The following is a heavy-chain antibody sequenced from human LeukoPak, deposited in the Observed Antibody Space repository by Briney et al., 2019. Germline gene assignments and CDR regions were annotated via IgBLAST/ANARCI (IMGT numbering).Heavy chain of an antibody. CDR2: IYYSGST. J-gene: IGHJ3*02. V-gene: IGHV4-39*07. CDR3: ASHSGDYVMGAFDI. Sequence: SETLSLTCTVSGGSISSSSYYWGWIRQPPGKGLEWIGSIYYSGSTYYNPSLKSRVTISVDTSKNQFSLKLSSVTAADTAVYYCASHSGDYVMGAFDIWGQGTMVTVSS. D-gene: IGHD4-17*01. CDR1: GGSISSSSYY.